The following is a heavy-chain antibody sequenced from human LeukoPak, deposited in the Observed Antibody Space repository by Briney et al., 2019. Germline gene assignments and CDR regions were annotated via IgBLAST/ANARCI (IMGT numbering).Heavy chain of an antibody. J-gene: IGHJ3*02. Sequence: SETLSLTCAVYGGSFSGYYWSWIRQPPGKGLEWIGEINHSGSTNYNPSLKSRVTISVDTSKNQFSLKLSSVTAADTAVYYCARTPRCFDIWGQGTMVTVSS. V-gene: IGHV4-34*01. CDR2: INHSGST. CDR3: ARTPRCFDI. CDR1: GGSFSGYY.